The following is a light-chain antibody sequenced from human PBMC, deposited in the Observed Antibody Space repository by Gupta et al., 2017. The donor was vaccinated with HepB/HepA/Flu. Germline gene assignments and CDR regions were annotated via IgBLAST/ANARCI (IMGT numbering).Light chain of an antibody. CDR3: SSYTSTYV. Sequence: QSALTQPASVSGSPGQSITISCTGTSSDVGGYNYVSWYQQHPGKDPKLMIYDVSNRPSGVSNRFSGSNSGNTASLTIAGLQAEDEADYYCSSYTSTYVFGTGTKVTVL. CDR1: SSDVGGYNY. CDR2: DVS. J-gene: IGLJ1*01. V-gene: IGLV2-14*03.